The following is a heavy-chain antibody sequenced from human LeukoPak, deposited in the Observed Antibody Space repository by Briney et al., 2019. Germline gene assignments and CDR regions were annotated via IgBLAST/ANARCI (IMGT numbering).Heavy chain of an antibody. CDR1: GFTFSSYA. D-gene: IGHD3-9*01. J-gene: IGHJ3*02. Sequence: GGSLRLSCAASGFTFSSYAMHWVRQAPGKGLEYVSAISSNGGSTYYANSVKGRFTISRDNSKNTLYLQMGSLRAEDMAVYYCARGKNILTGYPDAFNIWGQGTMVTVSS. V-gene: IGHV3-64*01. CDR3: ARGKNILTGYPDAFNI. CDR2: ISSNGGST.